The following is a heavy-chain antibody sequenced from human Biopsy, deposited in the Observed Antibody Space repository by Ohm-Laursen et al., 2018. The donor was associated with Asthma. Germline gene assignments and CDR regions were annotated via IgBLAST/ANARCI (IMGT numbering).Heavy chain of an antibody. CDR3: ARERAGVLGSYNGMDV. J-gene: IGHJ6*02. Sequence: SLRLSCAASGFTFSNYGMHWVRQVAGKGLDWVAVVTYDGISQYYAESVKGRFTISRDNSRNTLNLQMNSVRPDDTAVYFCARERAGVLGSYNGMDVWSPGTTVSVS. D-gene: IGHD2-8*01. CDR2: VTYDGISQ. V-gene: IGHV3-30*03. CDR1: GFTFSNYG.